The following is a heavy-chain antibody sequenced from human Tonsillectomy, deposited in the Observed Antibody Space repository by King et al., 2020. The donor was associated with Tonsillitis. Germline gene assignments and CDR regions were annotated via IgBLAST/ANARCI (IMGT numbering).Heavy chain of an antibody. CDR3: ARMGYYGSGSYRYYFDY. J-gene: IGHJ4*02. V-gene: IGHV4-31*03. CDR2: IYYSGRT. CDR1: GVSISSGGYY. D-gene: IGHD3-10*01. Sequence: QLQESGPGLVKPSQTLSLTCTVSGVSISSGGYYWSWIRQHPGKGLEWVGHIYYSGRTNYNPSLKSRVTISVDTSKKQFSLKLGSVTAADTAVYYCARMGYYGSGSYRYYFDYWGQGTLVTVSS.